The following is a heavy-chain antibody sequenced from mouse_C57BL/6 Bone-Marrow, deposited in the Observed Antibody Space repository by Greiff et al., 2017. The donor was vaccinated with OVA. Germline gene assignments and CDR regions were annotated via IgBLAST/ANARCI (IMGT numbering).Heavy chain of an antibody. D-gene: IGHD2-4*01. V-gene: IGHV1-59*01. Sequence: VQLQQPGAELVRPGTSVKLSCKASGYTFTSYWMHWVKQRPGQGLEWIGVIDPSDSYTNYHQKFKGKATLTVDTSSSTDYMQLSSLTSEDSAVYYCARYDYDEWFAYWGQGTLVTVSA. CDR1: GYTFTSYW. CDR3: ARYDYDEWFAY. J-gene: IGHJ3*01. CDR2: IDPSDSYT.